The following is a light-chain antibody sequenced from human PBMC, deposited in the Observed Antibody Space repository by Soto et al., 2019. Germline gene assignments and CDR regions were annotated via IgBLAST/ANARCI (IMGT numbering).Light chain of an antibody. CDR3: LQDYNYPWT. Sequence: IVMTQSQASLSVSPGERATRSCRASQSVSSNVAWYQHKPGQAPRLLIYGASTRATGIPARFSGSGSGTDFTLTISSLQPEDFATYYCLQDYNYPWTFAQPAKVDI. V-gene: IGKV3-15*01. CDR2: GAS. CDR1: QSVSSN. J-gene: IGKJ1*01.